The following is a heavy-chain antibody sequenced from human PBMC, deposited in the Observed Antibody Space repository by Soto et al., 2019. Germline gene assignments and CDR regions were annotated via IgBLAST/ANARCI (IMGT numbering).Heavy chain of an antibody. J-gene: IGHJ5*02. D-gene: IGHD6-13*01. CDR1: GFTFSSYA. CDR2: ISGSGGST. V-gene: IGHV3-23*01. CDR3: ARHPERIAEIGWFDP. Sequence: GGSLRLSCAASGFTFSSYAMSWVRQAPGKGLEWVSAISGSGGSTYYADSVKGRFTISRDNSKNSLYLQMNSLRAEDTAVYYCARHPERIAEIGWFDPWGQGTLVTVSS.